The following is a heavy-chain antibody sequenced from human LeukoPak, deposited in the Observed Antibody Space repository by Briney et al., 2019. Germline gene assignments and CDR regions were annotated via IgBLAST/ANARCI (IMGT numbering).Heavy chain of an antibody. D-gene: IGHD6-13*01. CDR2: IYYSGST. Sequence: SETLSLTCAVSGYSISSGYYWGWIRQPPGKGLEWIGYIYYSGSTNYNPSLKSRVTISVDTSKNQFSLKLSSVTAADTAVYYCARKGSSWYDGNWFDPWGQGTLVTVSS. CDR1: GYSISSGYY. V-gene: IGHV4-61*01. J-gene: IGHJ5*02. CDR3: ARKGSSWYDGNWFDP.